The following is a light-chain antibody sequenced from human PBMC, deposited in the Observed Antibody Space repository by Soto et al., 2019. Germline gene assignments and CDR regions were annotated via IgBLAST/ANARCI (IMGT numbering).Light chain of an antibody. CDR2: AAS. CDR3: QQSYSTSALT. Sequence: DIQMTQSPSSLSASVGDRVTITCRASQSISSYLNWYQQKPGKAPKLLIYAASSLQSGVPSRFSGSGSGTDFTLTISSLQPDDFATYYCQQSYSTSALTFGGGTKVEIK. J-gene: IGKJ4*01. CDR1: QSISSY. V-gene: IGKV1-39*01.